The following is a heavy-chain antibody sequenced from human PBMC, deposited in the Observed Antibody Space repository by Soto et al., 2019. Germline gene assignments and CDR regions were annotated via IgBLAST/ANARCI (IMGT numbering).Heavy chain of an antibody. V-gene: IGHV3-74*01. CDR3: ADSWLPTSY. CDR1: GFSFSHYW. J-gene: IGHJ4*02. D-gene: IGHD3-10*01. Sequence: LRLSCAASGFSFSHYWMHWVRQAPGKGLVWVSRISPEGRTTTYADSVKGRFTISRDNAKSTLYLQMNSLTVEDGAVYYCADSWLPTSYWGPGTLVTVSS. CDR2: ISPEGRTT.